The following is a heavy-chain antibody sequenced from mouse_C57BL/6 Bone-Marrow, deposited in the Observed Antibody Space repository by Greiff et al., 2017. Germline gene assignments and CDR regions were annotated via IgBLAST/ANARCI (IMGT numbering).Heavy chain of an antibody. CDR2: INPGSGGT. V-gene: IGHV1-54*01. D-gene: IGHD4-1*01. Sequence: VQLQQPGAELVRPGTSVKVSCKASGYAFTNYLIEWVKQRPGQGLEWIGVINPGSGGTNYNEKFKGKATLTADQSSSTAYMQLSSLTSEDSAVYFCARELGWFAYWGQGTLVTVSA. CDR3: ARELGWFAY. CDR1: GYAFTNYL. J-gene: IGHJ3*01.